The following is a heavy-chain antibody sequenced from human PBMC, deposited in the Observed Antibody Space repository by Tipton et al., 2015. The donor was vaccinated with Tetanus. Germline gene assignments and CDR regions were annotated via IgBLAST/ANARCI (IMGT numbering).Heavy chain of an antibody. Sequence: LSLTCEAVEGYDFRRFRMSWVRQAPGQGLEWVAHIKEDGSEIYYVESVRGRFTISRDNAKSSVYLQMNSLRVEDTGIYFCAGGHYGKWGQGTLVTVTS. CDR3: AGGHYGK. CDR1: EGYDFRRFR. V-gene: IGHV3-7*01. J-gene: IGHJ4*02. D-gene: IGHD4-17*01. CDR2: IKEDGSEI.